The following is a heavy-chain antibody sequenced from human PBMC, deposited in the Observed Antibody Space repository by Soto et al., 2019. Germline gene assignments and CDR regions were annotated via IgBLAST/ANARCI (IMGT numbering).Heavy chain of an antibody. V-gene: IGHV1-3*01. CDR2: INAGNGNT. Sequence: QVQLVQSGAEVKKPGASVKVSCKASGYTFTSYAMHWVRQAPGQRLEWMGWINAGNGNTKYSQKFQGRITITRDTSASTAYMELSSLRSEDTAVYYCARDGPMGIAVAGTIHDAFDIWGQGTMVTVSS. J-gene: IGHJ3*02. CDR3: ARDGPMGIAVAGTIHDAFDI. CDR1: GYTFTSYA. D-gene: IGHD6-19*01.